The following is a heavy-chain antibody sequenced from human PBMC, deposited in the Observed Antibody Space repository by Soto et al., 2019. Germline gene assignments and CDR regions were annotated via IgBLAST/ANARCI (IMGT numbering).Heavy chain of an antibody. J-gene: IGHJ6*02. CDR1: GGTFSSCA. CDR3: ARDFWAGGFGELSTDGMDV. V-gene: IGHV1-69*13. CDR2: IIPIFGTA. D-gene: IGHD3-16*02. Sequence: VASVKVSCKASGGTFSSCAISWVRQAPGQGLEWMGGIIPIFGTANYAQKFQGRVTITADESTSTAYMELSSLRSEDTAVYYCARDFWAGGFGELSTDGMDVWGQGTTVTVSS.